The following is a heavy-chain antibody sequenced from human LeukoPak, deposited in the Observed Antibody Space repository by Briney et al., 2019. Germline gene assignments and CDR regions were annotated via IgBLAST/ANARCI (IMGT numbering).Heavy chain of an antibody. CDR2: IRYDGSNK. Sequence: PGGSLRLSCAASRFTFSSYGMHWVRQAPGKGLEWVAFIRYDGSNKYYADSVKGRFTISRDNSKNTLYLQMNSLRAEDTAVYYCAKAGCGGGDCYSGDYFDYWGQGTLVTVSS. J-gene: IGHJ4*02. CDR1: RFTFSSYG. CDR3: AKAGCGGGDCYSGDYFDY. D-gene: IGHD2-21*01. V-gene: IGHV3-30*02.